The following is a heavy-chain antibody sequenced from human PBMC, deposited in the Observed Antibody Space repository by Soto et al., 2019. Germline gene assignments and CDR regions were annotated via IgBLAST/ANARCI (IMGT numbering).Heavy chain of an antibody. V-gene: IGHV3-7*01. CDR2: IKQDGSEK. D-gene: IGHD3-3*01. CDR3: ARGDPIFGVVDDAFDI. CDR1: GFTFSSYW. J-gene: IGHJ3*02. Sequence: GGSLRLSCAASGFTFSSYWMSWVRQAPGKGLEWVANIKQDGSEKYYVDSVKGRFTISRDNAKNSLYLQMNSLRAEDTAVYYCARGDPIFGVVDDAFDIWGQGTMATVSS.